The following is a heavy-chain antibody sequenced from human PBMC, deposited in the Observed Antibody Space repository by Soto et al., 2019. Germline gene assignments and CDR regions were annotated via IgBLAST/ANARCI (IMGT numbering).Heavy chain of an antibody. CDR1: GFTFSSYG. J-gene: IGHJ4*02. CDR2: ISYDGSNK. V-gene: IGHV3-30*18. Sequence: SLRLSCAASGFTFSSYGMHWVRQAPGKGLEWVAVISYDGSNKYYADSVKGRFTISRDNSKNTLYLQMNSLRAEDTAVYYCAKEEVSTRLLIDYWGQGTLVTVSS. D-gene: IGHD1-20*01. CDR3: AKEEVSTRLLIDY.